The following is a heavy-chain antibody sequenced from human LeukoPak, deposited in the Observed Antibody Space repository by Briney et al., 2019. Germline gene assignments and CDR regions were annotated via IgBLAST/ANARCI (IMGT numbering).Heavy chain of an antibody. CDR3: AKPMRAKSGSYYSYFDY. J-gene: IGHJ4*02. CDR1: GFTFSSYG. CDR2: ISYDGSNK. V-gene: IGHV3-30*18. Sequence: GGSLRLSCAASGFTFSSYGMHWVRQAPGKGLEWVAVISYDGSNKYYADSVKGRFTISRDNSKNTLYLQMSSLRAEDTAVYYCAKPMRAKSGSYYSYFDYWGQGTLVTVSS. D-gene: IGHD1-26*01.